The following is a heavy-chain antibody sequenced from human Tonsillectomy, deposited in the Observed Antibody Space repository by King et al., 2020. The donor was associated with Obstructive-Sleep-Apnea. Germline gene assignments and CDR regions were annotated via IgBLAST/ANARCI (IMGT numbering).Heavy chain of an antibody. CDR3: GRVSVRGGYSLDY. D-gene: IGHD3-16*01. V-gene: IGHV4-31*03. J-gene: IGHJ4*02. Sequence: VQLQESGPGLVKSSQNLSLTCTVSGGSISSGGYYWSWIRQPPGKGLEWIGYIYFIWSTYYNPSLKSRVTISVDTPQNQFFPKLSSVTAADTAVYYCGRVSVRGGYSLDYWGQGTLVTVSS. CDR1: GGSISSGGYY. CDR2: IYFIWST.